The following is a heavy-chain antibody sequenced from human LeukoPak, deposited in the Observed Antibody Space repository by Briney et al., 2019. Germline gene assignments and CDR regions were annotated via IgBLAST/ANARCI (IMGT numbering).Heavy chain of an antibody. J-gene: IGHJ4*02. V-gene: IGHV3-7*01. Sequence: GGSLRLSCAASGFTFSSYWMSWVRQAPGKGLEWVANIKQDGSEKYYVDSVKGRFTISRDNAKNSLYLQMNSLSAEDTAVYYCAREYRVWGSYLDYWGQGTLVTVSS. D-gene: IGHD3-16*02. CDR3: AREYRVWGSYLDY. CDR2: IKQDGSEK. CDR1: GFTFSSYW.